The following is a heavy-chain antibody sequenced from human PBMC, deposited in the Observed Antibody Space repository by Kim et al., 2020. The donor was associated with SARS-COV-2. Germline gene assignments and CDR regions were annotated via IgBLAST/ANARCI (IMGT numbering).Heavy chain of an antibody. D-gene: IGHD1-26*01. Sequence: NDAQKFQGRVTITADKSTSTAYMELSSLRSEDTAVYYCARAGATDEAFDIWGQGTMVTVSS. V-gene: IGHV1-69*04. J-gene: IGHJ3*02. CDR3: ARAGATDEAFDI.